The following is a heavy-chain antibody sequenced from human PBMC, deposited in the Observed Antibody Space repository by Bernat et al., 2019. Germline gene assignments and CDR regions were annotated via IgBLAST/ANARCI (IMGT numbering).Heavy chain of an antibody. J-gene: IGHJ4*02. CDR2: INGDSSA. D-gene: IGHD3-3*01. CDR3: ARERGAYDSWSGFWL. Sequence: EVQLVESGGGFVQPGGSLRLSCAASGFTFSTYRMHWVRQAPGKGLVWVSHINGDSSASYADSVKGRFTISRDNAKNTLFLQMNSLRAEDTAVYYCARERGAYDSWSGFWLWGQGTLVTVSS. CDR1: GFTFSTYR. V-gene: IGHV3-74*01.